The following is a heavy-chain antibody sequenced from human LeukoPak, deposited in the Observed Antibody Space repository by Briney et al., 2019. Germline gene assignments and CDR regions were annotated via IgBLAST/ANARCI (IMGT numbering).Heavy chain of an antibody. CDR1: GYTFTGYY. D-gene: IGHD2-8*01. J-gene: IGHJ4*02. CDR2: VNPNSGDT. Sequence: ASVKVSCKASGYTFTGYYLHWVRQAPGQGLEWMGCVNPNSGDTNYAQKFQGSVTMNRDTSISTVYMELSRLRSDDTAVYFCARDSPLYGRYYFDYWGQGTLVTVSS. V-gene: IGHV1-2*02. CDR3: ARDSPLYGRYYFDY.